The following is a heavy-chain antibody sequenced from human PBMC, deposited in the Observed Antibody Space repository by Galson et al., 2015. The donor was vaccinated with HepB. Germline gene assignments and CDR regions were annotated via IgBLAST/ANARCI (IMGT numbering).Heavy chain of an antibody. D-gene: IGHD7-27*01. V-gene: IGHV3-53*01. Sequence: SLRLSCAASGFSVYSNYMNWVRQAPGKGLEWVSLIYSSSSSTNYADFVRGRFTISRDTSKNTVYLQMSRLRADDTAIYYCAQLGTGYWGRGTPVTVSS. CDR1: GFSVYSNY. CDR2: IYSSSSST. J-gene: IGHJ4*02. CDR3: AQLGTGY.